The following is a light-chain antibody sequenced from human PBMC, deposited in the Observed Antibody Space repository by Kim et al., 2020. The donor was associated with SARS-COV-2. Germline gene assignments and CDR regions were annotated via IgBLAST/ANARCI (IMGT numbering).Light chain of an antibody. CDR2: DAS. V-gene: IGKV3-11*01. CDR3: QQRDSWPRT. CDR1: QSVSSSY. J-gene: IGKJ1*01. Sequence: SPGERATLSCRASQSVSSSYLAWYQQKLGQAPRLLIYDASNRAAGIPARFSGSGSETDFTLTISSLEPEDFAVYYCQQRDSWPRTFGRGTKVDIK.